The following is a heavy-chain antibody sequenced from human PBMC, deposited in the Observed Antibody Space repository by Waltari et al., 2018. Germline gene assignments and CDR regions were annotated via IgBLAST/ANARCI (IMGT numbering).Heavy chain of an antibody. CDR3: AIQCGGGCYQDY. V-gene: IGHV3-30*02. D-gene: IGHD2-21*01. J-gene: IGHJ4*02. CDR1: GFTFSSYG. Sequence: QVHLVESGGGVVPPGGSLRLSCAASGFTFSSYGMHWVRQAPGKGLEWVAFVRSDGSNAYYADSVKGRFTISRDNSKNTLYLQMNSLRVEDTAVYYCAIQCGGGCYQDYWGQGTLVTVSS. CDR2: VRSDGSNA.